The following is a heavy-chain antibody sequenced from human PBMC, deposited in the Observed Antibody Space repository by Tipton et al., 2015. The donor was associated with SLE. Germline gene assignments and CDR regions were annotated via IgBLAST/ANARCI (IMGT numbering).Heavy chain of an antibody. CDR3: ARESREAGTSFDY. J-gene: IGHJ4*02. CDR1: GYIFTTYW. Sequence: QLVQSGAEVKKPGESLKISCKGSGYIFTTYWIAWVRQMPGKGLEWMGNIYPGDSDTTYSPSFQGQVTISADKSISTAFLQWTSLKASDTAMYYCARESREAGTSFDYWGQGTLVTVSS. V-gene: IGHV5-51*01. D-gene: IGHD6-19*01. CDR2: IYPGDSDT.